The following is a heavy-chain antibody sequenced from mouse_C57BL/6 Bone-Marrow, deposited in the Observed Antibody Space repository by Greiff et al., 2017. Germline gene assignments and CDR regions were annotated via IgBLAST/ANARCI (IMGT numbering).Heavy chain of an antibody. V-gene: IGHV1-85*01. Sequence: VKLMESGPELVKPGASVKLSCKASGYTFTSYDINWVKQRPGQGLEWIGWIYPRDGSTTYNEKFKGKATLTVDTSSSTAYMELHSLTSEASAVYFCARGLTTVPFAYWGQGTLVTVSA. CDR1: GYTFTSYD. CDR2: IYPRDGST. J-gene: IGHJ3*01. CDR3: ARGLTTVPFAY. D-gene: IGHD1-1*01.